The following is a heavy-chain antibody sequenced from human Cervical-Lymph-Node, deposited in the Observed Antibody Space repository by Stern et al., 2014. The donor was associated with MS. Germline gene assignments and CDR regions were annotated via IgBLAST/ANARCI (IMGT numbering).Heavy chain of an antibody. V-gene: IGHV4-34*01. J-gene: IGHJ5*02. Sequence: QVQLQQWGAGLLKPSETLSLTCAVYGGSFSGYSWSWIRQPPGKGLEWIGEINHSGSTNYNPYLNSRVTIPVDTSKNQSSMKLSSVTAADTAVYYCARGYIAAAGTLKFDPWGQGTLVTVSS. CDR2: INHSGST. D-gene: IGHD6-13*01. CDR3: ARGYIAAAGTLKFDP. CDR1: GGSFSGYS.